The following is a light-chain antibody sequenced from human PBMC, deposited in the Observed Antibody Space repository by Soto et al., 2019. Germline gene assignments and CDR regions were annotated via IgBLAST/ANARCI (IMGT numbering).Light chain of an antibody. Sequence: QSVLTQPPSASGTPGQRVTISCSGSSSKIGSNTVNWYQQLPGTAPKLLIYSNNQRPSGVPDRFSGSKSGTSASLAINGLQSEDEADYYCAAWDDSLNGFYVFGTGTKVTVL. J-gene: IGLJ1*01. CDR2: SNN. CDR3: AAWDDSLNGFYV. V-gene: IGLV1-44*01. CDR1: SSKIGSNT.